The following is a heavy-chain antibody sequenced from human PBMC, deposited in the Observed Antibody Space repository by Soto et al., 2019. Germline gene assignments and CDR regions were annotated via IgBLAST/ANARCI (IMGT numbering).Heavy chain of an antibody. D-gene: IGHD3-22*01. CDR2: IYYSGST. V-gene: IGHV4-59*01. Sequence: SETLSLTCTVSGGSISSYYWSWIRQPPGKGLEWIGDIYYSGSTNYNPSLKSRVTISVDTSKNQFSLKLSSVTAADPAVYYCARATYYYDSSGFPDYWGQGTLVTVSS. J-gene: IGHJ4*02. CDR3: ARATYYYDSSGFPDY. CDR1: GGSISSYY.